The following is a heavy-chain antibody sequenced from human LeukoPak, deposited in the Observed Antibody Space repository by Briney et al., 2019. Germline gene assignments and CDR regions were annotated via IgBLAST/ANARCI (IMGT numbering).Heavy chain of an antibody. D-gene: IGHD5-12*01. J-gene: IGHJ6*02. CDR1: GFTFSSYA. CDR2: ISGSGGST. V-gene: IGHV3-23*01. CDR3: AKATRSGYSGYEFDHYYYGMDV. Sequence: GGSLRLSCAASGFTFSSYAMSWVRQAPGEGLEWVSAISGSGGSTYYADSVKGRFTISRDNSKNTLYLQMNSLRAEDTAVYYCAKATRSGYSGYEFDHYYYGMDVWGQGTTVTVSS.